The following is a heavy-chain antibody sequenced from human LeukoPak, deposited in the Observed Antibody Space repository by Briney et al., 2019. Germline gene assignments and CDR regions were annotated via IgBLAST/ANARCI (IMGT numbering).Heavy chain of an antibody. CDR2: ISTYNGNT. CDR3: AGNHGWALDDYQAESFHI. J-gene: IGHJ3*02. V-gene: IGHV1-18*01. D-gene: IGHD6-19*01. Sequence: GASVKVSCKASGYTFTTYYISWVRQAPGQGLEWMGWISTYNGNTNYAQKLQGRVTMTTDTSTSTAYMELRSLRSDDTAVYYCAGNHGWALDDYQAESFHIWGQGTVVTVSS. CDR1: GYTFTTYY.